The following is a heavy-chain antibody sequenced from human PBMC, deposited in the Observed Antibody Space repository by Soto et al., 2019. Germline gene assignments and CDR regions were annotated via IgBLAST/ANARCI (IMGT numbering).Heavy chain of an antibody. CDR1: GYTFTGYH. V-gene: IGHV1-2*04. CDR3: ARWVGASNWLEP. D-gene: IGHD1-26*01. J-gene: IGHJ5*02. CDR2: INTNSGDT. Sequence: ASVKVSCKASGYTFTGYHIHWVRQAPGQGLEWMGWINTNSGDTNYAQKFRGWVTMTRDTSINTAYVELGRLTSDDTAVYYCARWVGASNWLEPWGQGTMVTVYS.